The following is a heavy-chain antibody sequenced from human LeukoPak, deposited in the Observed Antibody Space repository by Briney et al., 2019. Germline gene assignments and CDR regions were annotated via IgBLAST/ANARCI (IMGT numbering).Heavy chain of an antibody. D-gene: IGHD6-13*01. CDR3: AKLIAAGIPRVYYYYYGMDV. Sequence: HPGGSLRLSCAASGFTFSSYAMSWVRQAPGKGLEWVSAISGSGGSTYYADSVKGRFTISRDNSKNTLYLQMNSLRAEDTAVYYCAKLIAAGIPRVYYYYYGMDVWGQGTTVTVSS. CDR1: GFTFSSYA. V-gene: IGHV3-23*01. CDR2: ISGSGGST. J-gene: IGHJ6*02.